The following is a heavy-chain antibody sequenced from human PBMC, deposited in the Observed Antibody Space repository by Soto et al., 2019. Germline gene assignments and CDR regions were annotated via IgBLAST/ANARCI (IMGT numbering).Heavy chain of an antibody. CDR1: GGAISSSGYY. CDR2: IYDSGST. Sequence: QVQLQESGPGLVKPSQTLSLTCTVSGGAISSSGYYWSWIRQHPGKGLGWIGYIYDSGSTYYNPSLTSRVTISVDTSKKQFSLKLSSVPAADTAVYYCAREEGGGYDHRWFDPWGQGTLVTVSS. V-gene: IGHV4-31*03. D-gene: IGHD5-12*01. CDR3: AREEGGGYDHRWFDP. J-gene: IGHJ5*02.